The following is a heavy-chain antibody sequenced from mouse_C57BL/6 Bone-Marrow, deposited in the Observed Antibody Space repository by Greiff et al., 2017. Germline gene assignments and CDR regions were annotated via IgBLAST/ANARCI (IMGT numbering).Heavy chain of an antibody. CDR1: GYTFTSYT. D-gene: IGHD3-2*02. Sequence: QVQLQQSGAELARPGASVKMSCKASGYTFTSYTMHWVKQRPGQGLEWIGYINPSSGYTKYNQKFKDKATLTADKSSSTAYMQLSSLTSEDSAVYYSAGSETAQALDYWGQGTTLTVSA. V-gene: IGHV1-4*01. CDR3: AGSETAQALDY. CDR2: INPSSGYT. J-gene: IGHJ2*01.